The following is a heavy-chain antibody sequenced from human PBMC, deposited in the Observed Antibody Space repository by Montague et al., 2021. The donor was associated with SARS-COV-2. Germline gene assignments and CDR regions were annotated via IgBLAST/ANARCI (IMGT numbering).Heavy chain of an antibody. CDR3: ARYYVSGNYGFDL. J-gene: IGHJ3*01. CDR2: INSDGSNT. D-gene: IGHD3-10*01. CDR1: GFTLSSYW. V-gene: IGHV3-74*01. Sequence: SLRLSCAASGFTLSSYWMHWVRPAPGKGLVWVSRINSDGSNTNYADSVKGRFTISRDDAKNTLYLQMISLRAEDTAVYYCARYYVSGNYGFDLWGQGTMVTVSA.